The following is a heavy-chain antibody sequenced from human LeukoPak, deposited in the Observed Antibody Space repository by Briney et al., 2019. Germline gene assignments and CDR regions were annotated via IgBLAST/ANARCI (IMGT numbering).Heavy chain of an antibody. D-gene: IGHD5-18*01. CDR2: ISYDGSNK. V-gene: IGHV3-30*18. J-gene: IGHJ4*02. CDR3: AKSGYSYGFSGPGDY. Sequence: GGSLRLSCAASGFTFSRYDMHWVRQAPGKGLEWVAVISYDGSNKYYADSVKGRFTISRDNSKNTLYLQMNSLRAEDTAVYYCAKSGYSYGFSGPGDYWGQGTLVTVSS. CDR1: GFTFSRYD.